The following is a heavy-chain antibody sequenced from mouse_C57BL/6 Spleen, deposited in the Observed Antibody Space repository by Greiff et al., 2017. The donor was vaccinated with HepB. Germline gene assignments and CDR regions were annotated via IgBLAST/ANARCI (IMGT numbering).Heavy chain of an antibody. V-gene: IGHV1-59*01. CDR2: IDPSDSYT. D-gene: IGHD1-1*01. J-gene: IGHJ4*01. Sequence: QVQLQQPGAELVRPGTSVKLSCKASGYTFTSYWMHWVKQRPGQGLEWIGVIDPSDSYTNYNQKFKGKATLTVDTSSSTAYMQLSSLTSEDSAVYYCARGGIYYGSSYGAMDYWGQGTSVTVSS. CDR3: ARGGIYYGSSYGAMDY. CDR1: GYTFTSYW.